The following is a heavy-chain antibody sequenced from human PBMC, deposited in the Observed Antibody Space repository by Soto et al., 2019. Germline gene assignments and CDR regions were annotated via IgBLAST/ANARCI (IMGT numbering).Heavy chain of an antibody. V-gene: IGHV4-4*02. CDR2: AYHNGLT. J-gene: IGHJ4*02. D-gene: IGHD6-19*01. CDR1: GDSVTSNVW. Sequence: PSETLSLTCAVSGDSVTSNVWWSWVRQPPGKGLEWIGEAYHNGLTDYNPSLKSRVTMSVDTSKNEFSLKLTSLTAADTAIYYCARDAAVPGESDRFDYWGQGTLVTV. CDR3: ARDAAVPGESDRFDY.